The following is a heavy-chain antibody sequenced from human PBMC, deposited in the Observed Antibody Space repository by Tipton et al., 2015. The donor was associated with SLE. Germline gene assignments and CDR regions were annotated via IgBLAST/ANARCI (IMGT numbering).Heavy chain of an antibody. CDR2: IYYSGST. J-gene: IGHJ4*02. Sequence: LRLSCTVSGGSISSGGYYWSWIRQHPGKGLEWIGYIYYSGSTYYNPSLKSRVTISVDTSKNQFSLNLSPVTAADTAVYYCAKSRIYDGSVDYYGFFDYWGQGTLVTVSS. V-gene: IGHV4-31*03. CDR1: GGSISSGGYY. D-gene: IGHD3-22*01. CDR3: AKSRIYDGSVDYYGFFDY.